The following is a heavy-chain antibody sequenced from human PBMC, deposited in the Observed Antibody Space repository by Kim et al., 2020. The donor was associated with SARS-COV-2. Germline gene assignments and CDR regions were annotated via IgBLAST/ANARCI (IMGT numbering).Heavy chain of an antibody. CDR3: AREGTGTTDYYYYYMDV. J-gene: IGHJ6*03. V-gene: IGHV1-3*01. D-gene: IGHD1-1*01. Sequence: ASVKVSCKASGYTFTSYAMHWVRQAPGQRLEWMGWINAGNGNTKYSQKFQGRVTITRDTSASTAYMELSSLRSEDTAMYYCAREGTGTTDYYYYYMDVWGKGTTVTVSS. CDR2: INAGNGNT. CDR1: GYTFTSYA.